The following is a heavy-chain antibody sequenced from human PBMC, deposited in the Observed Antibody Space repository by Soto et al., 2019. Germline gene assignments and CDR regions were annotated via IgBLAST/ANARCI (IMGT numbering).Heavy chain of an antibody. CDR3: ARISWRDSYGPYYYYYGMDV. CDR1: GFSLSTSGMC. Sequence: GPTLVNPTQTLTLTCTFSGFSLSTSGMCVSWIRQPPGKALEWLALIDWDDDKYYSTSLKTRLTISKDTSKNQVVLTMTNMDPVDTATFYCARISWRDSYGPYYYYYGMDVWGQGTTVTVSS. J-gene: IGHJ6*02. D-gene: IGHD5-18*01. V-gene: IGHV2-70*01. CDR2: IDWDDDK.